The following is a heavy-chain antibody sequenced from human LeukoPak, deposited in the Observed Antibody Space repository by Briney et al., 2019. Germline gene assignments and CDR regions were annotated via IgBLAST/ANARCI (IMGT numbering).Heavy chain of an antibody. D-gene: IGHD2-8*01. J-gene: IGHJ3*02. Sequence: PGGSLRLSCAASEFTLSSYWMAWVRQAPGKGLAWVANIKQDGSEKYYVDSVKGRFTISRDNARNSLYLQMNNLRAEDTAIFYCARVNPLMAPGAFDIWGRGTMVAVSS. CDR3: ARVNPLMAPGAFDI. V-gene: IGHV3-7*01. CDR2: IKQDGSEK. CDR1: EFTLSSYW.